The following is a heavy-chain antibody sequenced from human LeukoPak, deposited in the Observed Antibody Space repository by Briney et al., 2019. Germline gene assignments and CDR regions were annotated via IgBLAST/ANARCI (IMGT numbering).Heavy chain of an antibody. CDR2: INTNTGNP. CDR3: ARVFHSSGYYGESAFDI. D-gene: IGHD3-22*01. J-gene: IGHJ3*02. V-gene: IGHV7-4-1*02. CDR1: GYTFTSYA. Sequence: ASVKVSCKASGYTFTSYAMNWVRQAPGQGLEWMGWINTNTGNPTYAQGFTGRFVFSLDTSVSTAYLQISSLKAEDTAVYYCARVFHSSGYYGESAFDIWGQGTMVTVSS.